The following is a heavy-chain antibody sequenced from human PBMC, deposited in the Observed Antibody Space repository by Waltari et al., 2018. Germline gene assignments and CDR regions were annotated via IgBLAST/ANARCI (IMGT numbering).Heavy chain of an antibody. CDR1: GGSISSSNW. Sequence: QVQLQDSGPGLVKPSGTLSLTCAVSGGSISSSNWCSCVRQPPGKVLECIGEIYHSGSTNYNPSLKSRFTISVDKSKNQFSLKLSSVTAADTAVYYCASNAPGWLVPRPQFDYWGQGTLVTVSS. CDR3: ASNAPGWLVPRPQFDY. J-gene: IGHJ4*02. CDR2: IYHSGST. V-gene: IGHV4-4*02. D-gene: IGHD6-19*01.